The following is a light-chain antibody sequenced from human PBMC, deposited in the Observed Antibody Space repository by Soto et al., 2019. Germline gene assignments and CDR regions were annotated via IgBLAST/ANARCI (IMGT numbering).Light chain of an antibody. CDR3: SSYTSSSTYV. J-gene: IGLJ1*01. CDR1: SXXVLSATT. CDR2: DVS. Sequence: QSALTQPPSVSGSXXXSVXXXXTGTSXXVLSATTVSWYHPPPGTAPKLMIYDVSNRPSGVPDRFSGSKSGNTASLTISGLQAEDEADYYCSSYTSSSTYVFGTGTKLTVL. V-gene: IGLV2-18*02.